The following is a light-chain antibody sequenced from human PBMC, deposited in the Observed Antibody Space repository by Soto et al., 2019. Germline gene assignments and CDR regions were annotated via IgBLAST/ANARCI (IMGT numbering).Light chain of an antibody. Sequence: ALTQPASVSGAPGQSLAISCTGTSSDVGGYNYVSWYQHHPGKAPKLMVYDVSNRPSGVSNRFSGSKSGNTASLTISGLQAEDEADYYCSSYTSSSTYVFGTGTKLTVL. CDR3: SSYTSSSTYV. J-gene: IGLJ1*01. CDR1: SSDVGGYNY. V-gene: IGLV2-14*03. CDR2: DVS.